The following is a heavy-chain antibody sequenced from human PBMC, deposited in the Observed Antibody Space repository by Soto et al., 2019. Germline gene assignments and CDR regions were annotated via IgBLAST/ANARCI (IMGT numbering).Heavy chain of an antibody. Sequence: GGSLRLSCAASGFTFSSYGMHWVSQAPGKGLEWVAVIWYDGSNKYYADSVKGRFTISRDNSKNTLYLQMNSLRAEDTAVYYYAKDWLSYDILTGPVNYWGQGTLVTVSS. CDR2: IWYDGSNK. V-gene: IGHV3-30*02. D-gene: IGHD3-9*01. J-gene: IGHJ4*02. CDR1: GFTFSSYG. CDR3: AKDWLSYDILTGPVNY.